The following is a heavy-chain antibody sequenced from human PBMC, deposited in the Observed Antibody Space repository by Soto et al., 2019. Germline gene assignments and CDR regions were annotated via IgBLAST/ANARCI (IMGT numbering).Heavy chain of an antibody. Sequence: PGGSLRLSCAASGFTFSSYAMSWVRQAPGKGLEWVSAISGSGGSTYYADSVKGRFTISRDNSKNTLYLQMNSLRAEDTAVYYCAKCPDRPSLYGDYDDYCFDYWGQGTLVTVSS. J-gene: IGHJ4*02. V-gene: IGHV3-23*01. CDR3: AKCPDRPSLYGDYDDYCFDY. D-gene: IGHD4-17*01. CDR1: GFTFSSYA. CDR2: ISGSGGST.